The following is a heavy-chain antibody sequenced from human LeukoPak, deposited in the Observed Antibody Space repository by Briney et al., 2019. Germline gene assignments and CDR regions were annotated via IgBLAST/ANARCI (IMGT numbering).Heavy chain of an antibody. CDR2: ITTGRGET. Sequence: PGGSLRLSCAASGFTFSSYGMHWVRQAPGQSLEWMGWITTGRGETRYSQEFQRRITFTRDTSASTVYMDLSDLRSEDTAVYYCARGGKQWRGGNYFDSWGQGTLVAVSS. CDR1: GFTFSSYG. J-gene: IGHJ4*02. V-gene: IGHV1-3*03. CDR3: ARGGKQWRGGNYFDS. D-gene: IGHD6-19*01.